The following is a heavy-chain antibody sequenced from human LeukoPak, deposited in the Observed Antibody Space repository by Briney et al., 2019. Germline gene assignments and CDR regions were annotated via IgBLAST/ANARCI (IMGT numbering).Heavy chain of an antibody. Sequence: GASVKVPCKASGYTFTGYYMHWVRQAPGQGLEWMGRINPNSGGTNYAQKFQGRVTMTRDTSISTAHMELSRLRSDDTAVYYCARAPYYYDSSGSTLGYWGQGTLVTVSS. CDR3: ARAPYYYDSSGSTLGY. CDR2: INPNSGGT. V-gene: IGHV1-2*06. J-gene: IGHJ4*02. CDR1: GYTFTGYY. D-gene: IGHD3-22*01.